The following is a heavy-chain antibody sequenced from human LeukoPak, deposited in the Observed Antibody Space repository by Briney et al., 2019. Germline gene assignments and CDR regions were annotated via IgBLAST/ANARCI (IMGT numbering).Heavy chain of an antibody. Sequence: SLTCTVSGGSINSYYWSWIRQPXGKGLEWIGYIYYSGSTNYNPSLKSRVTISRDTSKNQFSLKLRSVTAADTAVYYCTSGGMVXGDYWGHGTLVTVSS. V-gene: IGHV4-59*01. CDR2: IYYSGST. J-gene: IGHJ4*01. CDR1: GGSINSYY. CDR3: TSGGMVXGDY. D-gene: IGHD2-8*01.